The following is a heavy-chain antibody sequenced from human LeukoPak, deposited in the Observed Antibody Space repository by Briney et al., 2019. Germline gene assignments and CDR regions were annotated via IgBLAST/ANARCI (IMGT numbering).Heavy chain of an antibody. CDR2: INHNGNT. CDR1: GGSFSGYY. D-gene: IGHD3-10*01. Sequence: PSETLSLTCAVYGGSFSGYYWSWIRQPPGKGLEWIGEINHNGNTNYNPSLKSRVTISKDMSKNQVSLKLSSVTAADTAVYYCARGGVTMVRGVGYWGQGTLVTVSS. J-gene: IGHJ4*02. CDR3: ARGGVTMVRGVGY. V-gene: IGHV4-34*01.